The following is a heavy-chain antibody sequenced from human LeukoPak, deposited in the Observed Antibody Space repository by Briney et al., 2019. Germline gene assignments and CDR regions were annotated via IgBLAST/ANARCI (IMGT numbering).Heavy chain of an antibody. D-gene: IGHD6-6*01. Sequence: GESLKISCKASGYRFTNYWIGWGRQMPGKGVEWMGIIYPGDADTTYSPSFQGHVTISADNSISTVYLQWNSLKASDTAMYYCARHGRRAAPGYFDFWGLGTLVTVSS. V-gene: IGHV5-51*01. J-gene: IGHJ4*02. CDR3: ARHGRRAAPGYFDF. CDR2: IYPGDADT. CDR1: GYRFTNYW.